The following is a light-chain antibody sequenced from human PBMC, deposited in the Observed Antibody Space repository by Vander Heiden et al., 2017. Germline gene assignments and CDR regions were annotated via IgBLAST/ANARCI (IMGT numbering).Light chain of an antibody. J-gene: IGKJ1*01. CDR2: AAS. V-gene: IGKV1-39*01. CDR1: QSISSY. Sequence: DIQMTQSPSSLSASVGDRVTVTCRASQSISSYLNWYQQKPGKAPKLLIYAASSLQSGVPSRFSGSGSGTDFTLTISSLQPEDFATYYCQQTYSTPPLTFGQGTKVEI. CDR3: QQTYSTPPLT.